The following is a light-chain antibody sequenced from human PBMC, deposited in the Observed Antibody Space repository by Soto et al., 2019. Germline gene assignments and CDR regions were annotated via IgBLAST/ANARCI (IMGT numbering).Light chain of an antibody. CDR1: DSDIGGYNY. CDR3: SSFTSIAPPHVV. J-gene: IGLJ2*01. CDR2: GVS. Sequence: QSALTQTASVSGSPGQSITISCTGTDSDIGGYNYVSWYQQHPGKAPKLMIYGVSNRPSGVSNRFSGSKSGNTASLTISGLQADDEANYYCSSFTSIAPPHVVFGGGTKLTVL. V-gene: IGLV2-14*01.